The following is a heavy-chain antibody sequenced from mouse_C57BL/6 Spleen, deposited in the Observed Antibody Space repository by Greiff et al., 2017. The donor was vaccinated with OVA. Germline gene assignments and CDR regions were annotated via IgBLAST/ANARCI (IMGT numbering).Heavy chain of an antibody. CDR1: GYTFTSYT. Sequence: QVHVKQSGAELARPGASVKMSCKASGYTFTSYTMHWVKQRPGQGLEWIGYINPSSGYTKYNQKFKDKATLTADKSSSTAYMQLSSLTSEDSAVYYCARNNYDAMDYWGQGTSVTVSS. J-gene: IGHJ4*01. CDR2: INPSSGYT. V-gene: IGHV1-4*01. D-gene: IGHD1-3*01. CDR3: ARNNYDAMDY.